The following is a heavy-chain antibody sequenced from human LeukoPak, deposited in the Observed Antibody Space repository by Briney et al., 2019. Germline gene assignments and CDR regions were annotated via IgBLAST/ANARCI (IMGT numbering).Heavy chain of an antibody. CDR3: AGTDIVVGRRGWFDP. CDR1: GGTFSSYA. Sequence: SVKVSCKASGGTFSSYAISWVRQAPGQGPEWMGGIIPIFGTANYAQKFQGRVTITADESTSTAYMELSSLRSEDTAVYYCAGTDIVVGRRGWFDPWGQGTLVTVSS. D-gene: IGHD2-2*01. CDR2: IIPIFGTA. J-gene: IGHJ5*02. V-gene: IGHV1-69*13.